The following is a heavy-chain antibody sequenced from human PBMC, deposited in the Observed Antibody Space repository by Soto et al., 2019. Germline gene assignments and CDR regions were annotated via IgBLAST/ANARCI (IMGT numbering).Heavy chain of an antibody. CDR1: GFTFSSYT. D-gene: IGHD1-1*01. CDR2: ISSSSSYI. CDR3: ARILLFGTTRGSYFDY. J-gene: IGHJ4*01. Sequence: GGSLRLSCAASGFTFSSYTMNWVRQAPGKGLEWVSSISSSSSYIYYADSVKGRFTISRDNAKNSLYLQMNGLRAEDTAVYYCARILLFGTTRGSYFDYWGHGTLVTVPS. V-gene: IGHV3-21*01.